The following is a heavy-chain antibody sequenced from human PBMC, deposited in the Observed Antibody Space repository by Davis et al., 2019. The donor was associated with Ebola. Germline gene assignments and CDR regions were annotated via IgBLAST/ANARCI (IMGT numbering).Heavy chain of an antibody. CDR1: GYTFTSDY. V-gene: IGHV1-46*01. J-gene: IGHJ4*02. D-gene: IGHD1-7*01. CDR3: ARGFYNWNFQDYFDY. Sequence: ASVKVSCKASGYTFTSDYMHWVRQAPGQGLEWLGIINPTGTNANYAQNFQGRVTMTRDTSTSTVYVELSSLRSEDTALYFCARGFYNWNFQDYFDYWGQGTLVTVSS. CDR2: INPTGTNA.